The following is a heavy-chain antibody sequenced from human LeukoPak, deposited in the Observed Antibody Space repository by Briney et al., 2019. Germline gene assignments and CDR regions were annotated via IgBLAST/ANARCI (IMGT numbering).Heavy chain of an antibody. J-gene: IGHJ4*02. CDR2: ISGSGGST. D-gene: IGHD3-3*01. V-gene: IGHV3-23*01. Sequence: GGSLRLSCAASGFTFSSYAMSWVRQAPGKGLEWVSAISGSGGSTYYADSVKGRFTISRDNSKNTLYLQMNSLRAEDTAVYYCAKDQDYDFWSGYYTYYFDYWGQGTLATVSS. CDR1: GFTFSSYA. CDR3: AKDQDYDFWSGYYTYYFDY.